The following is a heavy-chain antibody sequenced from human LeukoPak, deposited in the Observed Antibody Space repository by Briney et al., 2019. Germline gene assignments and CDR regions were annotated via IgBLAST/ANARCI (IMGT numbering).Heavy chain of an antibody. CDR3: ARASGDYGEYFDY. V-gene: IGHV3-33*01. D-gene: IGHD4-17*01. Sequence: GGSLRLSCAASGFTFRSSAMHWVRQAPGKGLEWVAAIWYDGSNKYYADSVKGRFTISRDNSKNTLFLQMNSLRAEDTAVYYCARASGDYGEYFDYWGQGTLVTVSS. J-gene: IGHJ4*02. CDR2: IWYDGSNK. CDR1: GFTFRSSA.